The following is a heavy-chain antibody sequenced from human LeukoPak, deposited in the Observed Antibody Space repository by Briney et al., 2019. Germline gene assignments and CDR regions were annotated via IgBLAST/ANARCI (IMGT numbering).Heavy chain of an antibody. CDR3: AGHVYYDFWSGYALDYYYGMDV. Sequence: SETLSLTCTVSGGSISSSSYYWGWIRQPPGKGLEWIGYISYSGSTNYNPSLKSRVTISVDTSKNQFSLKLSSVTAADTAVYYCAGHVYYDFWSGYALDYYYGMDVWGQGTTVTVSS. J-gene: IGHJ6*02. D-gene: IGHD3-3*01. CDR2: ISYSGST. CDR1: GGSISSSSYY. V-gene: IGHV4-61*05.